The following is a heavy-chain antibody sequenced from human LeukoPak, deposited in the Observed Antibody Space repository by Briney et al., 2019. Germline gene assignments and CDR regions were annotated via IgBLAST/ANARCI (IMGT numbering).Heavy chain of an antibody. CDR1: GGTFSSYA. CDR2: ILPIFGTA. CDR3: ARGDSYNWNRFVFDS. V-gene: IGHV1-69*05. J-gene: IGHJ5*01. Sequence: ASVKVSCKASGGTFSSYAISWVRQAPGQGLEWMGGILPIFGTANYAQKFQGRVTITTDESTSTAYMELSSLRSEDTAVYYCARGDSYNWNRFVFDSWGQGTLVTVSS. D-gene: IGHD1-20*01.